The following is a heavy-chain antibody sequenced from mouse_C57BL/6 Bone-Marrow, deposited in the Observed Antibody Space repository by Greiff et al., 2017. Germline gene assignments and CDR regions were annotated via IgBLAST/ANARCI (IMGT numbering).Heavy chain of an antibody. J-gene: IGHJ4*01. CDR2: IYPGGGYT. Sequence: VKLQQSGAELVRPGTSVKMSCKASGYTFTNYWIGWAKQRPGHGLAWIGDIYPGGGYTNYNEKFKGKATLTADKSSSTAYMQFSSLTSEDSAIYYCARKGKYSNYLYAMDYWGQGTSGTVSS. CDR1: GYTFTNYW. CDR3: ARKGKYSNYLYAMDY. V-gene: IGHV1-63*01. D-gene: IGHD2-5*01.